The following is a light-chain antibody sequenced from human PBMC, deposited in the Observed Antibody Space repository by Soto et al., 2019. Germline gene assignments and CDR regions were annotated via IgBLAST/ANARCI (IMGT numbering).Light chain of an antibody. Sequence: QSALTQPASVSGSPGQSITISCTGTSSDVGSYNLVSWYQQHPGKAPKLMIYEGNKRPSGVSNRFSGSKSGNTASLTISGLQAEDEADYYCCSYAGSSPSDVFGTGTKLTVL. CDR1: SSDVGSYNL. CDR3: CSYAGSSPSDV. V-gene: IGLV2-23*01. CDR2: EGN. J-gene: IGLJ1*01.